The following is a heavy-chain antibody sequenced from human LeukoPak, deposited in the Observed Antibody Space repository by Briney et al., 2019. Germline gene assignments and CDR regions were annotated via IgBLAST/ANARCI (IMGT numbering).Heavy chain of an antibody. CDR1: GYTFTGYY. Sequence: ASVKVSCKASGYTFTGYYMHWVRHAPGQGLEWMGWINPTTGGTNYAQKFQGRVTMTLDTSISTAYMELSRLRSDDTAVYYCARGYSSGWYGVGYYYYYMDVWGKGTTVTVSS. CDR3: ARGYSSGWYGVGYYYYYMDV. CDR2: INPTTGGT. V-gene: IGHV1-2*02. D-gene: IGHD6-19*01. J-gene: IGHJ6*03.